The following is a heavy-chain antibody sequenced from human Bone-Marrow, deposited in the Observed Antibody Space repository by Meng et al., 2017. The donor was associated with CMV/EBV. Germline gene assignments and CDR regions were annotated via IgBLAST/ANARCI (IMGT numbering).Heavy chain of an antibody. CDR2: IRSKANSYAT. CDR1: GFTFSGST. D-gene: IGHD1-1*01. CDR3: TSQLTSTDKGVEY. Sequence: GESLKISCAASGFTFSGSTMHWVRQATGKGLVWVGRIRSKANSYATAYAASVKGRFTISRDDSKNTAYLQMNSLKTEDTAVYYCTSQLTSTDKGVEYWGQGTLVTVSS. J-gene: IGHJ4*01. V-gene: IGHV3-73*01.